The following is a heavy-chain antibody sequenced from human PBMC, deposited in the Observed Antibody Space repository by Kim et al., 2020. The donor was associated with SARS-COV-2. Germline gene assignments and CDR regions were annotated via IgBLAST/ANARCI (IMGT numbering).Heavy chain of an antibody. CDR2: INPNSGGT. V-gene: IGHV1-2*02. CDR3: ARDPHYYDSSIYYYTHDAFDI. J-gene: IGHJ3*02. Sequence: ASVKVSCKASGYTFTGYYMHWVRQAPGQGLEWMGWINPNSGGTNYAQKFQGRVTMTRDTSISTAYMELSRLRSDDTAVYYCARDPHYYDSSIYYYTHDAFDIWGQGTKVNDSS. CDR1: GYTFTGYY. D-gene: IGHD3-22*01.